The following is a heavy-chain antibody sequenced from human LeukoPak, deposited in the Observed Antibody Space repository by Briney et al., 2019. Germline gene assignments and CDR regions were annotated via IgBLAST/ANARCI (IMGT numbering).Heavy chain of an antibody. J-gene: IGHJ4*02. V-gene: IGHV4-4*07. CDR2: IYSSGST. D-gene: IGHD1-26*01. CDR1: GGSISSYY. Sequence: SETLSLTCTVSGGSISSYYWSWIRQSAGEGLEWNGRIYSSGSTNYNPSLRSRVTLSVATSKNQFSLKLSSVTAADTAVYYCARMYSGTYGGIDYWGQGTLVTVSS. CDR3: ARMYSGTYGGIDY.